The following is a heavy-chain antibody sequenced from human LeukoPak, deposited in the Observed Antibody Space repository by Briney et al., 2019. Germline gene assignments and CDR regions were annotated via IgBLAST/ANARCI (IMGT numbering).Heavy chain of an antibody. D-gene: IGHD6-13*01. J-gene: IGHJ4*02. CDR3: AAALAASPFDY. CDR2: MNPNSGNT. V-gene: IGHV1-8*03. Sequence: ASVKVSCKASGYTFTSYDINWVRQATGQGLEWMGWMNPNSGNTGYAQKFQGRVTITRNTSISTAYMELSSLRSEDTAVDYCAAALAASPFDYWGQGTLVTVSS. CDR1: GYTFTSYD.